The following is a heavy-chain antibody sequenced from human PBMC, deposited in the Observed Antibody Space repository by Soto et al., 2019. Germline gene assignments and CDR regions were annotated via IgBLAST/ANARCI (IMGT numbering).Heavy chain of an antibody. J-gene: IGHJ6*02. Sequence: PSETLSLTCAVYGGSFSGYYWSCIRQPPGKGLEWIGEINHSGSTNYNPSLKSRVTISVDTSKNQFSLKLSSVTAADTAVYYCARKRITIFGVAGDYYYGMDVWGQGTTVTVSS. CDR2: INHSGST. D-gene: IGHD3-3*01. CDR1: GGSFSGYY. CDR3: ARKRITIFGVAGDYYYGMDV. V-gene: IGHV4-34*01.